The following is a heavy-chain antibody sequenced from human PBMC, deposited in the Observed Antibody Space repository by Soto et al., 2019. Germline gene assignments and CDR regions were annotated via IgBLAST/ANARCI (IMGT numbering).Heavy chain of an antibody. CDR1: GYSFTSYH. V-gene: IGHV5-51*01. Sequence: EVQLVQSGAEVKKPGESLKISCKGSGYSFTSYHIVWVRQMPGKGLEWMGIIYPADSETRYSPSLQGQVTMSADKSTSTAYLQWSTLKASDTAMYYCARRSYCDGVCTRRPYDYYGMDVWGQGTRVTVSS. CDR3: ARRSYCDGVCTRRPYDYYGMDV. CDR2: IYPADSET. J-gene: IGHJ6*02. D-gene: IGHD2-21*02.